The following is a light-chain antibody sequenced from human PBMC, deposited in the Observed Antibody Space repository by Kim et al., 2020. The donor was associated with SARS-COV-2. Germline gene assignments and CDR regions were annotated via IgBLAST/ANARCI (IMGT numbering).Light chain of an antibody. Sequence: QSALTQPASVSGSPGQSITISCTGTSSDVGGYNYVSWYQQHPGKAPKLMIYDVSMRPSGVSNRFSGSKSGNTASLTISGLQAEDEADYYCSSYTSSSTYVVFGGGTQLTVL. CDR1: SSDVGGYNY. CDR2: DVS. CDR3: SSYTSSSTYVV. V-gene: IGLV2-14*01. J-gene: IGLJ2*01.